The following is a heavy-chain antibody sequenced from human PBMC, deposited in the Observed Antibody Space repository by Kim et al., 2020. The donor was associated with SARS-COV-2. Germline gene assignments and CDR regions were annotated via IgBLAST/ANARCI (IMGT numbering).Heavy chain of an antibody. Sequence: FTISRDNAKNTLYLQMNSLRAEDTAVYYCARVVPPMVRGVSPYYYYGMDVWGQGTTVTVSS. CDR3: ARVVPPMVRGVSPYYYYGMDV. J-gene: IGHJ6*02. D-gene: IGHD3-10*01. V-gene: IGHV3-74*01.